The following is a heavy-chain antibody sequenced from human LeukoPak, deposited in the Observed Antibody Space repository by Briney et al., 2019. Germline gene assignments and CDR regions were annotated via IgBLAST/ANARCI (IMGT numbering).Heavy chain of an antibody. D-gene: IGHD3-22*01. Sequence: PSETLSLTCAVYGGSFSGDYWSWIRQPPGKGLEWIGEINHSGSTNYNPSLKSRVTISVDTSKNQFSLKLSSVTAADTAVYYCASRFYYYDSSGYYERIKPLHRYFQHWGQGTLVTVSS. V-gene: IGHV4-34*01. CDR2: INHSGST. J-gene: IGHJ1*01. CDR3: ASRFYYYDSSGYYERIKPLHRYFQH. CDR1: GGSFSGDY.